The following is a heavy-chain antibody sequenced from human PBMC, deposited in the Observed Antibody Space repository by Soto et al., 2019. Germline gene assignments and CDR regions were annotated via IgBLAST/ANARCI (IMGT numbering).Heavy chain of an antibody. V-gene: IGHV4-34*01. D-gene: IGHD4-4*01. CDR3: ASLVTRSYYYYGMDV. CDR1: GGSFSGYY. Sequence: SETLSLTCAVYGGSFSGYYWSWIRQPPGKGLEWIGEINHSGSTNYNPSLKSRVTISVDTSKNQFSLKLSSVTAADTAVYYCASLVTRSYYYYGMDVWGQGTTVTVSS. J-gene: IGHJ6*02. CDR2: INHSGST.